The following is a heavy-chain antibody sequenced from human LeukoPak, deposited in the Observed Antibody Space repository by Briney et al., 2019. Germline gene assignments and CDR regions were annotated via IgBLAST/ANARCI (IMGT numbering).Heavy chain of an antibody. CDR1: GGTFSSYS. CDR3: GRVVYYDSSPDY. CDR2: IIPIFGTA. V-gene: IGHV1-69*06. J-gene: IGHJ4*02. D-gene: IGHD3-22*01. Sequence: SVKVSCKASGGTFSSYSISWVRQAPGKGLEWMGGIIPIFGTANYAQKFQGRVTITADKSTSTAYMELSSLRSDDTAVYYCGRVVYYDSSPDYGGQGTLVTVSS.